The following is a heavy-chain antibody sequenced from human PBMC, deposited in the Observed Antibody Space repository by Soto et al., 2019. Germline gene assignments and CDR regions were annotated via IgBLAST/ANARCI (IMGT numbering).Heavy chain of an antibody. J-gene: IGHJ6*02. D-gene: IGHD3-16*01. Sequence: EVQLLESGGGLVQPGGSLRLSCAASGSNFDSYAMNWVRQAPGKGLEWDSAISRDGGTTFYADSVKGRFTISRDNSENTLYMEMNSLRVEDTAVYYCAKGGFWVHYGMDVWGQGTTVTVSS. CDR2: ISRDGGTT. V-gene: IGHV3-23*01. CDR1: GSNFDSYA. CDR3: AKGGFWVHYGMDV.